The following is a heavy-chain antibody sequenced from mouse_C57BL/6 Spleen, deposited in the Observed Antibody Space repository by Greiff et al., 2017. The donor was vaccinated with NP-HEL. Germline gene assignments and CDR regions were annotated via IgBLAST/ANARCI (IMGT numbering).Heavy chain of an antibody. V-gene: IGHV1-85*01. CDR3: AREGYGSSSAWFAY. D-gene: IGHD1-1*01. CDR2: IYPRDGST. J-gene: IGHJ3*01. CDR1: GYTFTSYD. Sequence: VQLQQSGPELVKPGASVKLSCKASGYTFTSYDINWVKQRPGQGLEWIGWIYPRDGSTKYNEKFKGKATLTVDTSSSTAYMELHSLTSEDSAVYFCAREGYGSSSAWFAYWGQGTLVTVSA.